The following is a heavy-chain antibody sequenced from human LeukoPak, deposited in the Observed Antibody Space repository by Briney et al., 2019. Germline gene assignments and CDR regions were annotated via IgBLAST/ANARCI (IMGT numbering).Heavy chain of an antibody. CDR3: VKDIGEASRNFDY. Sequence: GGSLRLSCAASGFTFDDYAMHWVRQAPGKGLEWVSGISWNSGSIGYADSVKGRFTISRDNAKNSLYLQMNSLRAEDTALYYCVKDIGEASRNFDYWGQGTLVTVSS. CDR1: GFTFDDYA. J-gene: IGHJ4*02. CDR2: ISWNSGSI. V-gene: IGHV3-9*01. D-gene: IGHD2-21*01.